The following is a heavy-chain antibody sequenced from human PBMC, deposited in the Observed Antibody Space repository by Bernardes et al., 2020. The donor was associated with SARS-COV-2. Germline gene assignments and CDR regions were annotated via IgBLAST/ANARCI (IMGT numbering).Heavy chain of an antibody. CDR3: ARNPPGDSASGSG. J-gene: IGHJ4*02. D-gene: IGHD3-10*01. V-gene: IGHV4-39*01. CDR2: IYYGGST. CDR1: GGSISTTTYY. Sequence: SETLSLTCTVSGGSISTTTYYWGWIRQPPGKGLEWIGSIYYGGSTYYNPSLRSRVTMSVDTSKNQFSLKLTPVTATDTAVYYCARNPPGDSASGSGWGQGTLVTVSS.